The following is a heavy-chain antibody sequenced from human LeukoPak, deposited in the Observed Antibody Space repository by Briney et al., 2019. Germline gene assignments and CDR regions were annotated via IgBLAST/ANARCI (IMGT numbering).Heavy chain of an antibody. D-gene: IGHD6-19*01. CDR1: GFTFGDYA. CDR2: IRSKAYGGTT. J-gene: IGHJ4*02. V-gene: IGHV3-49*04. CDR3: TRTRQRWLPDPY. Sequence: PGRSLRLSCTASGFTFGDYAMSWVRQAPGKGLEWVGFIRSKAYGGTTEYAASVKGRFTISRDDSKSIAYLQMNSLKTEDTAVYYCTRTRQRWLPDPYWGQGTLVTISS.